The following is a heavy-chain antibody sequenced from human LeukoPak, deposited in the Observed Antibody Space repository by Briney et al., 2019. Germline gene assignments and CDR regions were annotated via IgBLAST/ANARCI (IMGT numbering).Heavy chain of an antibody. CDR1: GGTLSSGDYY. CDR2: IYYGGST. CDR3: ARGLAWFGESSGGLYYFDY. J-gene: IGHJ4*02. D-gene: IGHD3-10*01. Sequence: PSETLSLTCTVSGGTLSSGDYYWRWIRQPPGKGLEWIGYIYYGGSTYYNPSLKSRVPISVDTSKNQCSLKLSSVTAADTAVYYCARGLAWFGESSGGLYYFDYWGQGTLVTVSS. V-gene: IGHV4-30-4*01.